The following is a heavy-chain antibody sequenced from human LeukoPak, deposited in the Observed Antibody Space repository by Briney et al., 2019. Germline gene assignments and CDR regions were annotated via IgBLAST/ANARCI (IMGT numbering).Heavy chain of an antibody. CDR3: ARVVGATGSSDY. CDR1: GGSIISYY. V-gene: IGHV4-4*07. D-gene: IGHD1-26*01. J-gene: IGHJ4*02. CDR2: ISTSGST. Sequence: PSETLSLTCTVSGGSIISYYWSWIRLPAGKELEWIGRISTSGSTDYNPSLKSRVTMSVDTSKNQFSLKLTSVTAADTAVYYCARVVGATGSSDYWGQGTLVTVSS.